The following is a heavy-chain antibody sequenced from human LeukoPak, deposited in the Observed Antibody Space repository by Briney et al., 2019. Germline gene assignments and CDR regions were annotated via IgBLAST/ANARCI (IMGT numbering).Heavy chain of an antibody. CDR1: GFTLSSYA. Sequence: PGGSLRLSCAASGFTLSSYAMHWVRQAPGKGVEWVAVISYDGSNKYYADSVKGRFTISRDNSKNTLYLQMNSLRAEDTAVYYCAREGGSIAAVHNYYYMDVWGKGTTVTVSS. J-gene: IGHJ6*03. V-gene: IGHV3-30*04. CDR2: ISYDGSNK. CDR3: AREGGSIAAVHNYYYMDV. D-gene: IGHD6-13*01.